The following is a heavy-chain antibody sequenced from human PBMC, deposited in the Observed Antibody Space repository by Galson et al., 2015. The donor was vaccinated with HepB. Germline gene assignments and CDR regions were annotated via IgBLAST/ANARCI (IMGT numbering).Heavy chain of an antibody. J-gene: IGHJ6*03. D-gene: IGHD3-22*01. CDR3: ARDDYWVGRGYYDSSGAPYYYYYYMDV. V-gene: IGHV3-21*01. CDR2: ISSSSSYI. Sequence: SLRLSCAASGFTFSSYSMNWVRQAPGKGLEWVSSISSSSSYIYYADSVKGRFTISRDNAKNSLYLQMNSLRAEDTAVYYCARDDYWVGRGYYDSSGAPYYYYYYMDVWGKGTTVTVSS. CDR1: GFTFSSYS.